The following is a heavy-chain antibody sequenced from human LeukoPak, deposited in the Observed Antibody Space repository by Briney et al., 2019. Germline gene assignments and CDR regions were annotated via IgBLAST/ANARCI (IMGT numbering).Heavy chain of an antibody. CDR1: GYTLTGYY. D-gene: IGHD5-24*01. V-gene: IGHV1-2*04. Sequence: GASVKVSCKASGYTLTGYYMDCVRQAPGQGLEWMGWINPNSGGTNYAQKFQGWVTMTRDTSISTAYIELSRLTSDDTAVSYCERAGTVEIRPLDYWGQGTLVTVSS. J-gene: IGHJ4*02. CDR3: ERAGTVEIRPLDY. CDR2: INPNSGGT.